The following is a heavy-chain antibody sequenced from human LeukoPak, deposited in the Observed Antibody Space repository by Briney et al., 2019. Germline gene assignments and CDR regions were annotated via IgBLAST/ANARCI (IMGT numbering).Heavy chain of an antibody. CDR3: ASFFKGAARRHNWFDP. CDR1: GYSISSGYY. D-gene: IGHD3-16*01. Sequence: SETLSLTCTVSGYSISSGYYWGWIRQPPGKGLEWIGSIYHSGSTYYNPSLKSRVTISVDTSKNQFSLKLSSVTAADTAVYYCASFFKGAARRHNWFDPRGQGTLVTVSS. CDR2: IYHSGST. V-gene: IGHV4-38-2*02. J-gene: IGHJ5*02.